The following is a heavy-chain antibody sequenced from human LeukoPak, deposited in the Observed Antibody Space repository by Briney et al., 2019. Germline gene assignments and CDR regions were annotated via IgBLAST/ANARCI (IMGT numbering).Heavy chain of an antibody. CDR3: VKGGYTYGLDF. CDR1: AFTLTSYS. V-gene: IGHV3-48*04. Sequence: GGSLRLSCAAYAFTLTSYSMKWDRQAPGKGPEWIAYISNLGRAIYYGDSVKGRFTISRDTAENSVALHMTSLRTEDTAIYYCVKGGYTYGLDFWGQGTLVTVSS. CDR2: ISNLGRAI. D-gene: IGHD5-12*01. J-gene: IGHJ4*02.